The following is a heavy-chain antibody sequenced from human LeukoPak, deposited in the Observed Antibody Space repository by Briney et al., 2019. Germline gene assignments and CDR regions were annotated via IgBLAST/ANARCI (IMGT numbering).Heavy chain of an antibody. Sequence: GGSLRLSCATSGFTFSNYGMHWVRQAPGKGLEWLAVISYDASGKYYADSVKGRFTVSRDNSKNTVSLQMNSLRAEDTAVYYCAKRDGSGNYAFDYWGQGTLVTVSS. CDR3: AKRDGSGNYAFDY. V-gene: IGHV3-30*18. CDR1: GFTFSNYG. D-gene: IGHD3-10*01. J-gene: IGHJ4*02. CDR2: ISYDASGK.